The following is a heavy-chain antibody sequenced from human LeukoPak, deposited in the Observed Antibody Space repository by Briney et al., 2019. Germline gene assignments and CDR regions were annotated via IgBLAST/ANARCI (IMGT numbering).Heavy chain of an antibody. Sequence: PSETLSLTCTVSGGSISSGGYYWSWIRQHPGKGLEWIGYIYYSGSTYYNPSLKSRVTISVDTSKNQFSLKLSSVTAADTAVYYCARDYSSSSNFDYWGQGTLVTVSS. V-gene: IGHV4-31*03. CDR1: GGSISSGGYY. J-gene: IGHJ4*02. CDR3: ARDYSSSSNFDY. CDR2: IYYSGST. D-gene: IGHD6-6*01.